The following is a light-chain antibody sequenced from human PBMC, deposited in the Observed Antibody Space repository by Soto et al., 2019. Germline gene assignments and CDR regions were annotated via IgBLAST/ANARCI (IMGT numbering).Light chain of an antibody. CDR3: SSHTISSALQV. V-gene: IGLV2-14*01. Sequence: QSVLTQPASVSGSPGQSITISCTGTISDFVVYNYVSWYQQHPGKAPKLMIYGVNNRPSGVSNRFSGSKSGNTASLTIPGLQADDEADYYCSSHTISSALQVFGTGTKVTVL. J-gene: IGLJ1*01. CDR2: GVN. CDR1: ISDFVVYNY.